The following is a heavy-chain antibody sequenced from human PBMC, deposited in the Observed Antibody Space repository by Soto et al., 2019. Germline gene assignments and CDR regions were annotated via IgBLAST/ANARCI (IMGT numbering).Heavy chain of an antibody. V-gene: IGHV3-7*03. D-gene: IGHD3-16*01. Sequence: GGSLRLSCAASGFTFRASWVTWVRQAPGKRLEWVAKMNQNGGERYYVDSLKGRFTISRDNTKNSLYLQMNSLRAEDTAVYYCARDTWGYFDYWGQGTPVTASS. CDR3: ARDTWGYFDY. CDR2: MNQNGGER. CDR1: GFTFRASW. J-gene: IGHJ4*02.